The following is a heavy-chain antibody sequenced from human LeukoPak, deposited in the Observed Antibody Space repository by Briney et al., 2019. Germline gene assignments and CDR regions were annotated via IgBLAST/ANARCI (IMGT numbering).Heavy chain of an antibody. Sequence: GGSLRLSCAASGFTFTTAWMNWVRQAPGKGLEWVGHIKSKTDGGTTDYAAPVKGRFTISRDDSKNMLYLQMNSLKTEDTAVYYCTQSGSYYDFWSGENWGQGTLVTVSS. D-gene: IGHD3-3*01. V-gene: IGHV3-15*01. CDR1: GFTFTTAW. CDR2: IKSKTDGGTT. J-gene: IGHJ4*02. CDR3: TQSGSYYDFWSGEN.